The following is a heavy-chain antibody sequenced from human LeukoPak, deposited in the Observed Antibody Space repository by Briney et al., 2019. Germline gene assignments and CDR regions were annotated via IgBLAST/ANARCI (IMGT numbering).Heavy chain of an antibody. J-gene: IGHJ4*02. Sequence: SETLSLTCAVYGGSFSGYYWSWIRQHPGKGLEWIGEINHSGSTNYNPSLKSRVTISVDTSKNQFSLKLSSVTAADTAVYYCATPKRGSSSWSYWGQGTLVTVSS. CDR3: ATPKRGSSSWSY. D-gene: IGHD6-13*01. CDR2: INHSGST. CDR1: GGSFSGYY. V-gene: IGHV4-34*01.